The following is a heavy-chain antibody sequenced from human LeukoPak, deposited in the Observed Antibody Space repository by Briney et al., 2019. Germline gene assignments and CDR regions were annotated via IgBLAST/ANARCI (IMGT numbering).Heavy chain of an antibody. CDR2: IYYSGST. CDR1: GGSVSSYY. D-gene: IGHD6-19*01. CDR3: ARRSWLVRMSFDY. V-gene: IGHV4-59*02. Sequence: SETLSLTCTVSGGSVSSYYWSWIRQPPGKGLEWIGYIYYSGSTNYNPSLKSRVTISVDTSKNQFSLKLSSVTAADTAVYYCARRSWLVRMSFDYWGQGTLVTVSS. J-gene: IGHJ4*02.